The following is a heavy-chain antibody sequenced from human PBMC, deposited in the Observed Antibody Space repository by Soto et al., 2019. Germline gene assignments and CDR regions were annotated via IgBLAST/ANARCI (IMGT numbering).Heavy chain of an antibody. D-gene: IGHD6-13*01. Sequence: PGGSLRLSCAASGFTCDDYAMHWVRQAPGKGLEWVSGISWNSGSIGYADSVKGRFTISRDNAKNSLYLQMNSLRAEDTALYYCAKGTGYSSSVPYYFDYWGQGTLVTVSS. CDR1: GFTCDDYA. J-gene: IGHJ4*02. CDR2: ISWNSGSI. CDR3: AKGTGYSSSVPYYFDY. V-gene: IGHV3-9*01.